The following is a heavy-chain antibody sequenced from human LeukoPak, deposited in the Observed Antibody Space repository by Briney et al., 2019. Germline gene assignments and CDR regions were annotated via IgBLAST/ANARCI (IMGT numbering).Heavy chain of an antibody. V-gene: IGHV3-7*01. CDR3: ARTSGESTAALRAPFDY. CDR1: GFPFSSYW. Sequence: GGSLRLSCVASGFPFSSYWMTWVRQAPGKGLEWVANIKQDGSKKSYVDSVKGRFTISRDNAKNSLYLQMDGLRAEDASVYYCARTSGESTAALRAPFDYWGQGTLATVSS. CDR2: IKQDGSKK. D-gene: IGHD6-6*01. J-gene: IGHJ4*02.